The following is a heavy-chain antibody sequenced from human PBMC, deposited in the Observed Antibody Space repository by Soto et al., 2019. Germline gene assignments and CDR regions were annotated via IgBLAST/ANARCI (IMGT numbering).Heavy chain of an antibody. V-gene: IGHV3-23*01. CDR3: AKELTAEQFYPIHS. Sequence: EVQLLESGGGLAQPGGSLRLSCSASGFAFSSYATSWVRQAPGKGLEWVAAITGSGDDAYYSDSVKGRFTISRDNSMNTLSLHMNSLRAEDTAVYFCAKELTAEQFYPIHSWGQGTLVTVSS. CDR2: ITGSGDDA. CDR1: GFAFSSYA. D-gene: IGHD2-21*02. J-gene: IGHJ4*02.